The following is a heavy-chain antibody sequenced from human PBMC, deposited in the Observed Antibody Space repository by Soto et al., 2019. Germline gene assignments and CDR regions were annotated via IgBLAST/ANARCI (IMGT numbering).Heavy chain of an antibody. CDR2: ISDAGSNK. J-gene: IGHJ2*01. CDR3: ARPLWSDDYNWGYFDL. CDR1: GFTFSSYA. Sequence: QVQLVESGGGVVQPGRSLRLSCAASGFTFSSYAMHWVRQAPGKGLEWVAVISDAGSNKYYTDSVKGRFTLSSDNSKNTLYLQMNSLRAEDTAVYYCARPLWSDDYNWGYFDLWGRGTLVTVSS. V-gene: IGHV3-30-3*01. D-gene: IGHD4-4*01.